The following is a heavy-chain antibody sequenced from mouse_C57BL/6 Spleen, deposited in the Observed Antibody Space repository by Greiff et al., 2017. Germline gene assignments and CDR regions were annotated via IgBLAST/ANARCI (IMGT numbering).Heavy chain of an antibody. CDR3: ARGGYSNYCDY. CDR1: GYSITSGYF. Sequence: VQLKESGPGLVKPSQSLSLTCSVTGYSITSGYFWNWIRQFPRNHLEWMGYLSSDGSNHYNPSFKNRISSTRDTSKNQLILKVKSVTTEDTATYYGARGGYSNYCDYWGQGTTRTGSS. V-gene: IGHV3-6*01. J-gene: IGHJ2*01. CDR2: LSSDGSN. D-gene: IGHD2-5*01.